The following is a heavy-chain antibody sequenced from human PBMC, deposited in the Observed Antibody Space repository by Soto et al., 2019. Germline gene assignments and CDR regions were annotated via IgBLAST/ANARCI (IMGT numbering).Heavy chain of an antibody. D-gene: IGHD1-26*01. CDR2: ISSGGGTI. CDR1: GFTFSSYE. V-gene: IGHV3-48*03. CDR3: ARDSREGGVFDY. J-gene: IGHJ4*02. Sequence: GSLRLSCAASGFTFSSYEMNWVRQAPGKGLEWVSYISSGGGTIYYADSAKGRFTISRDNAKNSLFLLMNSLRAEDTAVYYCARDSREGGVFDYWGQGALVTVSS.